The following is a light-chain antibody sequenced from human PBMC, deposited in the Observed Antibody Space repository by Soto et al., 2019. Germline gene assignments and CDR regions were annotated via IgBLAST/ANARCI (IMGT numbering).Light chain of an antibody. CDR2: GAS. J-gene: IGKJ3*01. Sequence: EIVLTQSPGTLSLSPGERATLSCRASQSVSSSYLAWYQQKPGQAPRLLIYGASSRATGIPDRFSGSGSGTDFTLTISILEPEDFAVYYCQQFGSSPRIRFTFGPGTKVDIK. CDR1: QSVSSSY. CDR3: QQFGSSPRIRFT. V-gene: IGKV3-20*01.